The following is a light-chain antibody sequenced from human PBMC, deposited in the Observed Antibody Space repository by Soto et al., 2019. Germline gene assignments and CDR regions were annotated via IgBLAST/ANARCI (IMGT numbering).Light chain of an antibody. CDR1: QSISSW. J-gene: IGKJ2*01. V-gene: IGKV1-5*01. CDR3: QQYNSYSPNT. CDR2: DAS. Sequence: DIQMTQSPATLSASVGDRVTITSRASQSISSWLAWYQQKPGKAPKLLIYDASSLESGVPSRFSGSGSGTEFTLTISSLQPDGFATYYCQQYNSYSPNTFGQGTKLEIK.